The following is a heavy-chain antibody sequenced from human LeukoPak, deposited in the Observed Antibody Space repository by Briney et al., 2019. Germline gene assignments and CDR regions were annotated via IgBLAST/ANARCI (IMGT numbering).Heavy chain of an antibody. Sequence: PSETLSLTCTVSGGSISSSRDYWGWIRQPPGKGLEWIGSIYYSGSTYYNPSLKSRVTISVDTSKNQFSLKLSSVTAAHAAVSYCARHVEIAVAGPIDYWGQGTLVTVSS. CDR2: IYYSGST. J-gene: IGHJ4*02. V-gene: IGHV4-39*01. D-gene: IGHD6-19*01. CDR1: GGSISSSRDY. CDR3: ARHVEIAVAGPIDY.